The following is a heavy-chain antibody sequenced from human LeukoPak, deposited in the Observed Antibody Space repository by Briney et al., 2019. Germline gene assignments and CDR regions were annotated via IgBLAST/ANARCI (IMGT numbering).Heavy chain of an antibody. J-gene: IGHJ5*02. CDR2: MCAYKGNT. CDR1: VYTFTSYG. Sequence: GASVKVSCKASVYTFTSYGISWVRQAPGQGLEWVGWMCAYKGNTNYAQKLQGRVTMTTDTSTSTAYMELRSLRSDDTAVYDCARDAEPWGQGTLVTVSS. V-gene: IGHV1-18*01. CDR3: ARDAEP.